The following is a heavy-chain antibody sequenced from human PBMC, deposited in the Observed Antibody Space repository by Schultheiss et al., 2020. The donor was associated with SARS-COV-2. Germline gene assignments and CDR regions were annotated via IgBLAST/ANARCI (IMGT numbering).Heavy chain of an antibody. J-gene: IGHJ5*02. D-gene: IGHD1-26*01. CDR1: GGSISSSNW. V-gene: IGHV4-4*02. Sequence: SETLSLTCAVSGGSISSSNWWSWVRQPPGKGLEWIGEIYHSGSTYYNPSLKSRVTISVDTSKNQFSLKLSSVTAADTAVYYCARRSRGLNWFDPWGQGTLVTVSS. CDR3: ARRSRGLNWFDP. CDR2: IYHSGST.